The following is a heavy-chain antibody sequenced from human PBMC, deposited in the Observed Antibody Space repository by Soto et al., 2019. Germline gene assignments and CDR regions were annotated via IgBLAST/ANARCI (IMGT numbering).Heavy chain of an antibody. D-gene: IGHD6-13*01. CDR1: GFTFITYS. CDR3: AKDPQQLIVYFDD. CDR2: ISGNGGAT. J-gene: IGHJ4*02. Sequence: GGSLRLSCAASGFTFITYSMSWLRQAPGKGLEWVSVISGNGGATNYADSVKGRFTISRDNSKNTLYLQMTSLSAEDTAVYYGAKDPQQLIVYFDDWGQGTQVTVSS. V-gene: IGHV3-23*01.